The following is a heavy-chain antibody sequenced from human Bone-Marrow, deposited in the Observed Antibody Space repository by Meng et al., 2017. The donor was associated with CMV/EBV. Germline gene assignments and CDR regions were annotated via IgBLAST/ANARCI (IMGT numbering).Heavy chain of an antibody. Sequence: ASVKVSCKPSGYTFTTYDINWVRQAPGQGLEWMGWMNPNSGNTGYAQKFQGRVTMTRKTSISTAYMELSSLRSEDTAIYYCARWGDAPFDFWGQGTLVTVSS. V-gene: IGHV1-8*01. J-gene: IGHJ4*02. CDR3: ARWGDAPFDF. D-gene: IGHD3-10*01. CDR1: GYTFTTYD. CDR2: MNPNSGNT.